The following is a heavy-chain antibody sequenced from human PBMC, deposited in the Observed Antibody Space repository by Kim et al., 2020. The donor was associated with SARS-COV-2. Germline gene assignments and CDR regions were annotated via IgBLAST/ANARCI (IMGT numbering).Heavy chain of an antibody. D-gene: IGHD3-10*01. CDR2: IDPSDSYT. V-gene: IGHV5-10-1*01. J-gene: IGHJ4*02. CDR3: ARHPDNGPQTYYYGSGSAVDY. Sequence: GESLKISCKGSGYSFTSYWISWVRQMPGKGLEWMGRIDPSDSYTNYSPSFQGHVTISADKSISTAYLQWSSLKASDTAMYYCARHPDNGPQTYYYGSGSAVDYWGQGTLVTVSS. CDR1: GYSFTSYW.